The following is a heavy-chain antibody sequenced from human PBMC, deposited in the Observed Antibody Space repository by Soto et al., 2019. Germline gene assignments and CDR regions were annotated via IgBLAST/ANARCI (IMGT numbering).Heavy chain of an antibody. CDR3: AKDLYDFWSGSYAMDV. CDR1: GFTFNSYG. D-gene: IGHD3-3*01. J-gene: IGHJ6*02. Sequence: LRLSCAASGFTFNSYGMHWVRQAPGKGLEWVAVISYDGSDKYYADSVKGRFTISRDNSKNTLYLQMSSLRAEDTAVYYCAKDLYDFWSGSYAMDVWGQGATVTVSS. V-gene: IGHV3-30*18. CDR2: ISYDGSDK.